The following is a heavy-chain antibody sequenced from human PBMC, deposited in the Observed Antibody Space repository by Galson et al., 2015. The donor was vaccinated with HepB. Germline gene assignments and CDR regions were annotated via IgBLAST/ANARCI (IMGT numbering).Heavy chain of an antibody. CDR1: GFTFSSYA. J-gene: IGHJ6*02. Sequence: SLRLSCAASGFTFSSYAMHWVRQAPGKGLEWVAVISYDGSNKYYADSVKGRFTISRDDAKNSLYLQMNSLRAEDTAVYYCASSKYDFWSGYSYYYYGMDVWGQGTTVTVSS. D-gene: IGHD3-3*01. CDR2: ISYDGSNK. CDR3: ASSKYDFWSGYSYYYYGMDV. V-gene: IGHV3-30-3*01.